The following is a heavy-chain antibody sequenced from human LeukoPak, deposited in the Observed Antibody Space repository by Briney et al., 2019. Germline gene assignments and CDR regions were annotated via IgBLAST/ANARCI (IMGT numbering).Heavy chain of an antibody. Sequence: SETLSLTCAVYGGPFSGYYWSWIRQPPGKGLEWIGEINHSGSTNYNPSLKSRVTISVDTSKNQFSLKLSSVTAADTAVYYCARGGVVVVPAAMRHFDYWGQGTLVTVSS. D-gene: IGHD2-2*01. CDR3: ARGGVVVVPAAMRHFDY. J-gene: IGHJ4*02. CDR1: GGPFSGYY. CDR2: INHSGST. V-gene: IGHV4-34*01.